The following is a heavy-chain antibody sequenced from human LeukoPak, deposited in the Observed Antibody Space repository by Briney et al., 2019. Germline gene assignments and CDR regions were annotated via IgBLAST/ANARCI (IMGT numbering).Heavy chain of an antibody. CDR3: ARVGSQPY. J-gene: IGHJ4*02. CDR2: ISYDGSNK. V-gene: IGHV3-30-3*01. CDR1: GFTFSSYA. D-gene: IGHD3-16*01. Sequence: PGGSLRLSCAASGFTFSSYAMHWVRQAPGKGLEGVAVISYDGSNKYYADSVKGRFTISRDNSKNTLYLQMNSLRAEDTAVYYCARVGSQPYWGQGTLVTVSS.